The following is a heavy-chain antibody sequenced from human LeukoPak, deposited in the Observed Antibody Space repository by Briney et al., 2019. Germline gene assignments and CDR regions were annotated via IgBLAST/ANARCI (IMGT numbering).Heavy chain of an antibody. J-gene: IGHJ6*02. D-gene: IGHD4-23*01. CDR1: GFTFSSYG. CDR2: ISYDGSNK. V-gene: IGHV3-30*18. Sequence: PGRSLRLSCAASGFTFSSYGMHWVRQAPGKGLEWVAVISYDGSNKYYADSVKGRFTISRDNSKNTLYLQMNSLRAEDTAVYYCAKGEYVAPYGGPAYYYYGMDVWGQGTTVTVSS. CDR3: AKGEYVAPYGGPAYYYYGMDV.